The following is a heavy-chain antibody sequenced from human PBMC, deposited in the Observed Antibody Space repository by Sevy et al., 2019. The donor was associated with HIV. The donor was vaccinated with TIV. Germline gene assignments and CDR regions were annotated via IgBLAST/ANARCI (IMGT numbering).Heavy chain of an antibody. Sequence: GGSLRLSCAASGFTFNSHGFHWVRQAPGKGLEWVALISYDGRIKYYADSVKGRFIISRDDARNTLYLQMSGLRAEDTAVYYGASEGGQTAAWSPGNFWGQGTLVTVSS. CDR2: ISYDGRIK. D-gene: IGHD2-15*01. V-gene: IGHV3-30*05. CDR3: ASEGGQTAAWSPGNF. J-gene: IGHJ4*02. CDR1: GFTFNSHG.